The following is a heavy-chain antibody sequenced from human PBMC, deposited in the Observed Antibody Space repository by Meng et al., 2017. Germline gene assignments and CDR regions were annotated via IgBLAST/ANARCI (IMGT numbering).Heavy chain of an antibody. CDR2: IYHSGST. J-gene: IGHJ4*02. V-gene: IGHV4-4*02. Sequence: RAGSGLGLVEPSGTLSLTCAGSAGSISSSNWWSWGRQPPGKGLEWIGEIYHSGSTNYNPSLKSRVTISVDKSKNQFSLKLSSVTAADTAVYYCARLESIAARQRAVYYFDYWGQGTLVTVSS. CDR1: AGSISSSNW. CDR3: ARLESIAARQRAVYYFDY. D-gene: IGHD6-6*01.